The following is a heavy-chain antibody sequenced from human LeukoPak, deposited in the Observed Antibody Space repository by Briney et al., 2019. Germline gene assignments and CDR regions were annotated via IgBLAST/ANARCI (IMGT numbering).Heavy chain of an antibody. CDR3: AKMEGQRLYDYCMDV. Sequence: GGSLRLSCAVSGITLSNYGMSWVRQAPGKGLEWVAGISDSGGRTNYADSVKGRFTISRDNPKNTLYPQMNSLRADDTAVYYCAKMEGQRLYDYCMDVWGRGTTVTVSS. CDR2: ISDSGGRT. J-gene: IGHJ6*03. V-gene: IGHV3-23*01. CDR1: GITLSNYG. D-gene: IGHD3-3*01.